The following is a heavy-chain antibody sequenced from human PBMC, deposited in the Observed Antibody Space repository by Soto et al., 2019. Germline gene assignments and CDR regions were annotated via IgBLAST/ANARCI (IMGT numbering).Heavy chain of an antibody. CDR1: GYPFTAYY. J-gene: IGHJ4*02. V-gene: IGHV1-2*02. Sequence: ASVKVSCKASGYPFTAYYIHWVRQAPGQGLEWMGWINPNGGGTKYAQKFQGRVTMTRDTSINTAYMELTRLTSDDTAVYYCARAVHTMIQGVRFRVDQWGQGTLVTVSS. CDR2: INPNGGGT. D-gene: IGHD3-10*01. CDR3: ARAVHTMIQGVRFRVDQ.